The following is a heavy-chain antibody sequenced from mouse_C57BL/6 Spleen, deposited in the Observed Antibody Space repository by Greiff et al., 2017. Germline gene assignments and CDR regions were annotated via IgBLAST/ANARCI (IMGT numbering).Heavy chain of an antibody. D-gene: IGHD1-1*01. CDR1: GFSLSTFGMG. J-gene: IGHJ2*01. V-gene: IGHV8-8*01. CDR2: IWWDDDT. CDR3: ARNPPFTTVVEDYFDY. Sequence: QVTLKESGPGILQPSQTLSLTCSFSGFSLSTFGMGVGWIRQPSGKGLEWLAHIWWDDDTYYNPALKSRLTISKDTSKNQVFLKIANVDTADTATYYCARNPPFTTVVEDYFDYWGQGTTLTVSS.